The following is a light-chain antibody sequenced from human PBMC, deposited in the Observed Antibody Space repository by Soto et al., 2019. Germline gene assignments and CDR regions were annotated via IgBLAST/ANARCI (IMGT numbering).Light chain of an antibody. CDR1: SSDVGDYNY. J-gene: IGLJ1*01. V-gene: IGLV2-14*01. CDR2: DVS. CDR3: SSYTSSSTPV. Sequence: QSALTQPASVSGSPGQSITISCTGTSSDVGDYNYVSWYQQHPGKAPKVMIYDVSNRPSGVSNRFSGSKSGNTASQTISGLHAEDEADYYCSSYTSSSTPVFGTGTQLTVL.